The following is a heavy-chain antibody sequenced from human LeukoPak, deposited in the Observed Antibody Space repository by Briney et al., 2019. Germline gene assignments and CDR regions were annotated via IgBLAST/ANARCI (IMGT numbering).Heavy chain of an antibody. CDR3: ARRIQGMAPYYFDY. CDR1: GFTFSSFW. D-gene: IGHD5-24*01. Sequence: GGSLRLSCAASGFTFSSFWMYWVRQAPGKGLVWVSRINSDGGSTSYADSVKGRFTISRDNAKNTLYLQMNSLRAEDTAVYYCARRIQGMAPYYFDYWGQGTLVTVSS. V-gene: IGHV3-74*01. J-gene: IGHJ4*02. CDR2: INSDGGST.